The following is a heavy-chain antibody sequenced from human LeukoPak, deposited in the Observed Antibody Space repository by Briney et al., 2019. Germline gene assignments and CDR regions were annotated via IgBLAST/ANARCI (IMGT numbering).Heavy chain of an antibody. Sequence: GGSLKLSCAASGFTFSGSAMHWVRQASGKGLEWVGRIRSKANSYATAYAASVKGRFTISRDDSKNTAYLQMSSLKTEDTAVYYCTTSDAFDIWGQGTMVTVSS. CDR1: GFTFSGSA. CDR3: TTSDAFDI. J-gene: IGHJ3*02. D-gene: IGHD4-11*01. V-gene: IGHV3-73*01. CDR2: IRSKANSYAT.